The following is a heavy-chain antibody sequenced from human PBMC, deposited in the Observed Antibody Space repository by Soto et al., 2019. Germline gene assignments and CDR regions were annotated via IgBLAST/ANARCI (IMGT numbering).Heavy chain of an antibody. Sequence: SETLSLTCAVYGGSFSGYYWSWIRQPPGKGLEWIGEINHSGSTNYNPSLKSRVTISVDTSKNQFSLKLSSVNAADTAVYYCARVEGYEQDYGMDVWGQGTTVTVSS. J-gene: IGHJ6*02. CDR3: ARVEGYEQDYGMDV. V-gene: IGHV4-34*01. D-gene: IGHD5-12*01. CDR1: GGSFSGYY. CDR2: INHSGST.